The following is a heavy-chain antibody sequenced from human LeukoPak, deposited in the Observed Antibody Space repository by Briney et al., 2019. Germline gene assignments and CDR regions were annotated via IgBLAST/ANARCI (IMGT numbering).Heavy chain of an antibody. Sequence: ASVKVSCKASGGTFSSYAISWGRQAPGQGLEWMGWINPLSGGTKYAQKFQGRVTMTRDTSINTTYLELTRLTSDDTALYYCAREGKGYNFLKAWDFWGQGTLVTVSS. CDR2: INPLSGGT. V-gene: IGHV1-2*02. CDR3: AREGKGYNFLKAWDF. CDR1: GGTFSSYA. J-gene: IGHJ4*02. D-gene: IGHD5-24*01.